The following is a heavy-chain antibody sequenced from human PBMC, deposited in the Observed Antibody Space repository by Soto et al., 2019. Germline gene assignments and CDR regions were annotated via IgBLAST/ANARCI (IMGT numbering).Heavy chain of an antibody. D-gene: IGHD6-13*01. CDR1: GYSFTSYG. CDR2: ISAYNGNT. CDR3: ASWDMAAAPCDLDY. J-gene: IGHJ4*02. Sequence: QVQLVQSGAEVKKPGASVKVSCNASGYSFTSYGISWMRQAPGQGLEWMGWISAYNGNTNYAQKLQGRVTMTTDTSTSTAYMELRSLRSDDTALYYCASWDMAAAPCDLDYWGQGTLVTVSS. V-gene: IGHV1-18*01.